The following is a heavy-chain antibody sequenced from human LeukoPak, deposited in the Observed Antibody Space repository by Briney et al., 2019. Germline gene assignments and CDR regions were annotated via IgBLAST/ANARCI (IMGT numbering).Heavy chain of an antibody. CDR3: ARAQGFYDSSCLDY. V-gene: IGHV4-31*03. J-gene: IGHJ4*02. Sequence: SETLSLTCTVSGGSISSGGYYWSWIRQHPGKGLEWIGYIYYSGSTYYNPSLKSRVTISVDTSKNQFSLKLSSVTAADTAVYYSARAQGFYDSSCLDYWGQGTLVTVSS. D-gene: IGHD3-22*01. CDR2: IYYSGST. CDR1: GGSISSGGYY.